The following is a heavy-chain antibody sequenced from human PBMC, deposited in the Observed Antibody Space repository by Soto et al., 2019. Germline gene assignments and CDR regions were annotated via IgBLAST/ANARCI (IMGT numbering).Heavy chain of an antibody. CDR3: ARDPLHDGYCSGGSCSGVDY. D-gene: IGHD2-15*01. J-gene: IGHJ4*02. CDR1: GGSVSSGSYY. Sequence: ETLSLTCTVSGGSVSSGSYYWSWIRQPPGKGLEWIGYIYYSGSTNYNPSLKSRVTISVDTSKNQFSLKLSSVTAADTAVYYCARDPLHDGYCSGGSCSGVDYWGQGTLVTVSA. CDR2: IYYSGST. V-gene: IGHV4-61*01.